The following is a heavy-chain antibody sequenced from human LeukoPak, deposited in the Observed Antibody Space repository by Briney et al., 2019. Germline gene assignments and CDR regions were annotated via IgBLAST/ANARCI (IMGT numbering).Heavy chain of an antibody. V-gene: IGHV3-66*01. CDR3: ARGLADTAMVSLYYYYYMDV. Sequence: GGSLRLSCAASGFTVSSNYMNWVRQAPGKGLEWVSVIYSGGSTYYADSVKGRSTISRDNAKNSLYLQMNSLRAEDTAVYYCARGLADTAMVSLYYYYYMDVWGKGTTVTVSS. J-gene: IGHJ6*03. D-gene: IGHD5-18*01. CDR2: IYSGGST. CDR1: GFTVSSNY.